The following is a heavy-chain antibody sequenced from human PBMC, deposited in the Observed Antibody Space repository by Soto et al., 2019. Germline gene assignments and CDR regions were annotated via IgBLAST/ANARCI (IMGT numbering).Heavy chain of an antibody. J-gene: IGHJ6*03. CDR3: ARASGTYDILIDYYYYYMDV. Sequence: SETLSLTCTVSGGSISSGGYYWSWIRQHPGKGLEWIGYIYYSGSTYYNPSLKSRVTISVDTSKNQFSLKLGSVTAADTAVYYCARASGTYDILIDYYYYYMDVWGKGTTVTVSS. D-gene: IGHD3-9*01. V-gene: IGHV4-31*03. CDR2: IYYSGST. CDR1: GGSISSGGYY.